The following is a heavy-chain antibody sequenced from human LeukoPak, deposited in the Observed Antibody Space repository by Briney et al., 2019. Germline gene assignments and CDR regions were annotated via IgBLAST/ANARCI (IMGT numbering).Heavy chain of an antibody. D-gene: IGHD3-9*01. CDR2: ISSSSSYI. J-gene: IGHJ6*02. CDR3: ARTLGYYDILTGFDWYGMDV. V-gene: IGHV3-21*01. Sequence: GGSLRLSCAASGFTFSSHSMNWVRQAPGKGLEWVSSISSSSSYIYYAGSVKGRFTISRDNAKNSLYLQMNSLRAEDTAVYYCARTLGYYDILTGFDWYGMDVWGQGTTVTVSS. CDR1: GFTFSSHS.